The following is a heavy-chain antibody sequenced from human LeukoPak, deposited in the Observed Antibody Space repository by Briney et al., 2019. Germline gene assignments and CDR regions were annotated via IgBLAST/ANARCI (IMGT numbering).Heavy chain of an antibody. CDR2: IYTSGST. Sequence: PSETLSLTCTVSGGSISSSSYYWGWIRQPPGKGLEWIGRIYTSGSTNYNPSLKSRVTISVDTSKNQFSLKLGSVTAADTAVYYCARVGLMVRGVISSDNWYFDLWGRGTLVTVSS. CDR1: GGSISSSSYY. J-gene: IGHJ2*01. CDR3: ARVGLMVRGVISSDNWYFDL. V-gene: IGHV4-39*07. D-gene: IGHD3-10*01.